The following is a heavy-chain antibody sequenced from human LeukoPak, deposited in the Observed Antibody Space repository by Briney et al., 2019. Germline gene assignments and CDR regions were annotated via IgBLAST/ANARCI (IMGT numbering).Heavy chain of an antibody. CDR2: IYPSGST. J-gene: IGHJ4*02. Sequence: PSQTLSLTCTVSGGSISSDSYYWSWIRQPAGKGLEWIGRIYPSGSTNYNPSLKSRVTISVDTSKNQFSLKLSSVTAADTAVYYCARGGGYNYSSDTETDYFDYWGQGTLVTVSS. D-gene: IGHD5-24*01. CDR3: ARGGGYNYSSDTETDYFDY. V-gene: IGHV4-61*02. CDR1: GGSISSDSYY.